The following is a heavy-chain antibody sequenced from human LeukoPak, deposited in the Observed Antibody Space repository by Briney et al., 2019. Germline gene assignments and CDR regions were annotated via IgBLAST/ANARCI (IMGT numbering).Heavy chain of an antibody. Sequence: SETLSLTCTVSSGSISGSDYYWCWIRQPPGKGLEWIGSINYSGNTYYDSSLKSRVTISVDTSKNHFSLRLSSVTAADTAVYYCARLVLSYGNAFDHWGQGTLVTASS. V-gene: IGHV4-39*02. CDR1: SGSISGSDYY. D-gene: IGHD3-16*01. CDR3: ARLVLSYGNAFDH. J-gene: IGHJ4*02. CDR2: INYSGNT.